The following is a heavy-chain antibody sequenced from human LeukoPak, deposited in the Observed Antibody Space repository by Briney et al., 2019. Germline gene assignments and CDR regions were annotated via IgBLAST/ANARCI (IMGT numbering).Heavy chain of an antibody. D-gene: IGHD6-13*01. CDR3: ATLSDAIAAAGTRNY. CDR2: ISESGDTP. J-gene: IGHJ4*02. CDR1: GFTFSSYA. Sequence: GGSLRLSCTASGFTFSSYAMSWVRQAPGKGLKWVSSISESGDTPYYADSVNGRFTISRDNSKNMLHLQMSSLRAEDTAVYYCATLSDAIAAAGTRNYWGQGTLVTVSS. V-gene: IGHV3-23*01.